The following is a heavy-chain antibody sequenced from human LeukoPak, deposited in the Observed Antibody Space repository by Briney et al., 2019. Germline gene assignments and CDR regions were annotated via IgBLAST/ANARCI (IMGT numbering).Heavy chain of an antibody. Sequence: TSETLSLTCAVSGYSISSNNWWAWIRQPPGKGLEWIGYIYYSGNTYYNPYNPSLTSRVTMSVDTSKNQFSLKLSSVTAADTAVYYCARHGGGSYPILEPWAFDIWGRGTMVTVSS. D-gene: IGHD1-26*01. CDR1: GYSISSNNW. V-gene: IGHV4-28*01. CDR3: ARHGGGSYPILEPWAFDI. CDR2: IYYSGNT. J-gene: IGHJ3*02.